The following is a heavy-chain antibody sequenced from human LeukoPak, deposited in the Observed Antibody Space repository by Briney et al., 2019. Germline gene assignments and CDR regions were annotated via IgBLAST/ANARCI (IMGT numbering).Heavy chain of an antibody. CDR3: ARRVDGGFDY. V-gene: IGHV4-59*08. CDR2: IYYSGGT. J-gene: IGHJ4*02. CDR1: GGSISSYY. Sequence: PSETLSLTCTVSGGSISSYYWSWIRQPPGKGLEWIGYIYYSGGTNYNPSLKSQVTISVDTSKNQFSLKLSSVTAADTAVYYCARRVDGGFDYWGQGTLVTVSS.